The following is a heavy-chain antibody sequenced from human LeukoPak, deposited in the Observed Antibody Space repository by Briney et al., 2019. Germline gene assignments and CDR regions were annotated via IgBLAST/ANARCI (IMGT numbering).Heavy chain of an antibody. V-gene: IGHV3-21*01. CDR2: ISSSSSYI. Sequence: PGGSLRLSCAASGFTFSSYSMNWVRQAPGKGLEWVSSISSSSSYIYYADSVKGRFTISRDNAKDSLYLQMNSLRAEDTAVYYCARGLRDYDGYWGQGTLVTVSS. J-gene: IGHJ4*02. CDR3: ARGLRDYDGY. CDR1: GFTFSSYS.